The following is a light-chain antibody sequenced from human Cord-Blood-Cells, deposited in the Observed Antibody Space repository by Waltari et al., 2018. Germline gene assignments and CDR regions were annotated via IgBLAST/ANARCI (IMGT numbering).Light chain of an antibody. V-gene: IGKV1-39*01. Sequence: DIQMTQSPSSLSASVADRVTITCRASQSIRCYLNWYQQKPGKAPKLRRYAASSLQSGFPSRFSGSGSGTDFTLTISSLQAEDFATYYCQQSYSTPITFGQGTRLEIK. CDR1: QSIRCY. CDR3: QQSYSTPIT. J-gene: IGKJ5*01. CDR2: AAS.